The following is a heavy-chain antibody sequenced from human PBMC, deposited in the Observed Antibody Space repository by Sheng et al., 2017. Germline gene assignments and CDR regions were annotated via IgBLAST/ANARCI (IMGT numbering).Heavy chain of an antibody. J-gene: IGHJ3*02. D-gene: IGHD1-26*01. CDR1: GFTFRSYW. CDR3: ARDTQLVGATYDAFDI. V-gene: IGHV3-7*01. Sequence: DVRLVESGGGLVQPGGSLRLSCAATGFTFRSYWMTWVRQSPGKGLEWVANIKQDESEKYYVDSVKGRFTISRDNAKNSLYLQMNSLRAEDTAVYYCARDTQLVGATYDAFDIWGQGTMVTVSS. CDR2: IKQDESEK.